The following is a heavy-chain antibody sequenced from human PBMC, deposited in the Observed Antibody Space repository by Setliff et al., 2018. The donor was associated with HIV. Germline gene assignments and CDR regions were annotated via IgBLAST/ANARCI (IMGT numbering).Heavy chain of an antibody. CDR1: GFTFSSYA. D-gene: IGHD5-12*01. V-gene: IGHV3-30*01. Sequence: GGSLRLSCAASGFTFSSYAMHWVRQAPGKGLEWVAVISYEGSNQYYADSVKGRFTISRDNSKNTLALQMTSLRVEDTAAYYCAKDYFSGYDFRYFFDYWGQGALVTVSS. CDR2: ISYEGSNQ. J-gene: IGHJ4*02. CDR3: AKDYFSGYDFRYFFDY.